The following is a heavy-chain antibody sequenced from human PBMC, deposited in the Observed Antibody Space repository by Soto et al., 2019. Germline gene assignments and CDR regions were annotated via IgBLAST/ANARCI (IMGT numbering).Heavy chain of an antibody. D-gene: IGHD1-7*01. Sequence: GGSLTLSCAASGFTFSDYYMSWIRQAPGKGLEWVSYISSSGGTIYYADSVKGRFTISRDNAKNSLYLQMNSLRAEDTAVYYCARRPMSISGTGFDYWGQGTLVTVSS. CDR2: ISSSGGTI. V-gene: IGHV3-11*01. CDR3: ARRPMSISGTGFDY. CDR1: GFTFSDYY. J-gene: IGHJ4*02.